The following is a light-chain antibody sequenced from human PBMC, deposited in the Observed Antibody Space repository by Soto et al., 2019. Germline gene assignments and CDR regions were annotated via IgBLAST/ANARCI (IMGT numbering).Light chain of an antibody. CDR3: QQYNNWPGT. J-gene: IGKJ1*01. CDR1: QSVSSN. Sequence: EIVMTQSPATLSVSPGERATLSCRASQSVSSNLAWYQQKPGQAPRLLIYGASTRATGIPARFSGSGSGTEFTLPISSLQSEDFAVYYCQQYNNWPGTFGQGTKVDI. CDR2: GAS. V-gene: IGKV3-15*01.